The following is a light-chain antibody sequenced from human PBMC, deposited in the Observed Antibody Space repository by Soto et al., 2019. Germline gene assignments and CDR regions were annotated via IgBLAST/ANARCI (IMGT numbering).Light chain of an antibody. CDR1: QSLAYRDGNTY. V-gene: IGKV2-30*01. Sequence: DVVMTQSPLSLPVTLGQPASISCRSSQSLAYRDGNTYLNWFQQRPGQSPRRLIFEVSNRDSGVPDRFSGSGSDTDSTLKISRVEADDVGIYYCMQGTHWPWTFGQGTKVEIK. J-gene: IGKJ1*01. CDR3: MQGTHWPWT. CDR2: EVS.